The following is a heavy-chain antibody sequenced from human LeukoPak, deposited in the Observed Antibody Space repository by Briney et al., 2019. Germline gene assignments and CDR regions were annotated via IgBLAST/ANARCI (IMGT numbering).Heavy chain of an antibody. J-gene: IGHJ5*02. CDR1: GYTFTGYY. Sequence: GASVKVSCKASGYTFTGYYMHWVRQAPGQGLEWMGWINPNSGGTNYAQKFQGRVTMTRDTSISTAYMELSRLRSDDTAVYYCARGEDPGYSGYDTNWFDPWGQGTLVTVSS. V-gene: IGHV1-2*02. CDR3: ARGEDPGYSGYDTNWFDP. D-gene: IGHD5-12*01. CDR2: INPNSGGT.